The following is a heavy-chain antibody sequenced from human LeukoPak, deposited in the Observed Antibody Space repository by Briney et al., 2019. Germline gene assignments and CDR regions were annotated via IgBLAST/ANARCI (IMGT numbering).Heavy chain of an antibody. V-gene: IGHV3-30-3*01. Sequence: GRSLRLSCAASGFTFSSYAMHWVRQAPGKGLEWVAVISYDGSNKYYADSVKGRFTISKDNSKNTVYLQMSSLRVDDTAVYYCAKAASSSWPSYYYGMDVWGQGTTATVSS. CDR3: AKAASSSWPSYYYGMDV. CDR1: GFTFSSYA. J-gene: IGHJ6*02. CDR2: ISYDGSNK. D-gene: IGHD6-13*01.